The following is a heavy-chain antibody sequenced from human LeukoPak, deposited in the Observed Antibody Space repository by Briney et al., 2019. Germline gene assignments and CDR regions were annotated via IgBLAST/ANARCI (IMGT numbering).Heavy chain of an antibody. Sequence: GGSLRLSCAASGFTVSSNYMSWVRQAPGKGLEWVSAITGSGGSTYYADSVKGRFTISRDNSKNTLYLQMNSLRAEDTAVYYCAKVRYNWNDAVDYWGQGTLVTVSS. D-gene: IGHD1-1*01. CDR3: AKVRYNWNDAVDY. CDR2: ITGSGGST. CDR1: GFTVSSNY. J-gene: IGHJ4*02. V-gene: IGHV3-23*01.